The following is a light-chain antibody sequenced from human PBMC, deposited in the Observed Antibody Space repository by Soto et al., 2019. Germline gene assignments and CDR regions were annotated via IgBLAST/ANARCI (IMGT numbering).Light chain of an antibody. CDR1: ERISNN. J-gene: IGKJ5*01. CDR3: QQYNNWPRT. Sequence: EIVMTQSPVTLSVSPGESATLSCRASERISNNLAWYQQKPGQAPRLLIYGASTRATGVPARFSGSGSGTEFTLTISSLQSEDFAVYYCQQYNNWPRTFGQGTRREIK. CDR2: GAS. V-gene: IGKV3-15*01.